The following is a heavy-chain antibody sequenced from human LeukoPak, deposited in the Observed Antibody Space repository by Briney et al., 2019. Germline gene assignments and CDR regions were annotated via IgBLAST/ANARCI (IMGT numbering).Heavy chain of an antibody. Sequence: ASVKASCKASGYSFSRYGISWVRQAPGQGLEWMGWINPYNGHTNYAQSLQGRVTMTSDTSTSTAYMELRSLRSDDAAVYYCARGGYYGSGTYQYNWFDPWGQGTLVTVSS. CDR2: INPYNGHT. CDR1: GYSFSRYG. V-gene: IGHV1-18*01. J-gene: IGHJ5*02. D-gene: IGHD3-10*01. CDR3: ARGGYYGSGTYQYNWFDP.